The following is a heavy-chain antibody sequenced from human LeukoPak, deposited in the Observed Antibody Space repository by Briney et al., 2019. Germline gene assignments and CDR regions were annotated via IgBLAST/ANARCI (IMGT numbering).Heavy chain of an antibody. D-gene: IGHD3-10*01. J-gene: IGHJ3*02. Sequence: SETLSLTCAVYGGSFSGYYWSWIRQPPGKGLEWIGEINHSGSTNYNPSLKSRVTISVDTSKNQFSLKLSSVTAADTAVYYCARGSGSYYTYAFDIWGQGTMVTVSS. CDR3: ARGSGSYYTYAFDI. CDR1: GGSFSGYY. CDR2: INHSGST. V-gene: IGHV4-34*01.